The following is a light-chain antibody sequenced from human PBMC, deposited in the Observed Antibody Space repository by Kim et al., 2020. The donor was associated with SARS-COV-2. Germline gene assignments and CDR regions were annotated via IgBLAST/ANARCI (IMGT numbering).Light chain of an antibody. Sequence: ASVGDRVTITCRASQGISNYLVWYQQKPGKVPKVLIYPASTLQSGVPSRFSGSRSGTEFTLTISSLQPEDAATYYCQKYSTAPWTFGQGTKVDIK. CDR2: PAS. V-gene: IGKV1-27*01. CDR3: QKYSTAPWT. J-gene: IGKJ1*01. CDR1: QGISNY.